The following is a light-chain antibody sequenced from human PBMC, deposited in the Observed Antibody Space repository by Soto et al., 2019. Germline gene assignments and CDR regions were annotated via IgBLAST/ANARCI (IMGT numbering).Light chain of an antibody. CDR1: SSDVGGYNY. CDR2: DVS. CDR3: SSYTSSSPWV. J-gene: IGLJ3*02. Sequence: QSALTQPASVSGSPGQSITISCTGTSSDVGGYNYVSWYQQHPGKAPKLMIYDVSNRPSGVSNRFSGSKSGNTASLNISGLQAEAEDDYYCSSYTSSSPWVFGGGTKITVL. V-gene: IGLV2-14*01.